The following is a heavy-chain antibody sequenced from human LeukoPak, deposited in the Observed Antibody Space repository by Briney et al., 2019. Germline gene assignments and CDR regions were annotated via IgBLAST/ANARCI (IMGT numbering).Heavy chain of an antibody. J-gene: IGHJ4*02. D-gene: IGHD1-26*01. V-gene: IGHV4-61*02. Sequence: PSQTLSLTCTVSGGSISSGSYYWSWIRQPAGKGLEWIGRIYTSGSTNYNPSLKSRVTISVDTSKNQFSLKLSSVTAADTAVYYCARYRRGYSGSYYFDYWGQGTLVTVSS. CDR3: ARYRRGYSGSYYFDY. CDR1: GGSISSGSYY. CDR2: IYTSGST.